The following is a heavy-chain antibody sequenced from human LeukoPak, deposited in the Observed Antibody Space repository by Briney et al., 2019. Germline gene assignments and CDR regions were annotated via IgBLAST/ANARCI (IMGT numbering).Heavy chain of an antibody. V-gene: IGHV1-18*01. Sequence: ASVKVSCKASGYTFTSYGISWVRQAPGQGLEWMGWISAYNGSTNYAQKFQGRVTMTTDTSTSTAYMELRSLRSDDTAVYYCAREGMATITRDAFDIWGQGTMVTVSS. D-gene: IGHD5-24*01. J-gene: IGHJ3*02. CDR2: ISAYNGST. CDR1: GYTFTSYG. CDR3: AREGMATITRDAFDI.